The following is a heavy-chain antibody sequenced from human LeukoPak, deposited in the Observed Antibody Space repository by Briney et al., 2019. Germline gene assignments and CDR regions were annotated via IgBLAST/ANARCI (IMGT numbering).Heavy chain of an antibody. J-gene: IGHJ4*02. CDR2: IYYSGST. CDR3: ARVRIPAAAGPYYFDY. CDR1: GGSISSYY. V-gene: IGHV4-59*01. Sequence: SETLSLTCTVSGGSISSYYWSWIRQPPGKGLEWIGYIYYSGSTNYNPSLKSRVTISVDTSKNQFSLKLSSVTAADTAVYYCARVRIPAAAGPYYFDYWGQGTLVTVSS. D-gene: IGHD6-13*01.